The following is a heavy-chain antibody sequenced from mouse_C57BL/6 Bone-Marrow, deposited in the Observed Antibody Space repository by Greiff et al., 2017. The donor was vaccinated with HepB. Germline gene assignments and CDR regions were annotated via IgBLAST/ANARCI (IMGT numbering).Heavy chain of an antibody. CDR1: GFSLTSYA. CDR3: ASEFPYAMDY. CDR2: IWTGGGT. Sequence: VHLVESGPGLVAPSQSLSITRTVSGFSLTSYAISWVRQPPGKGLEWLGVIWTGGGTNYNSALKSRLSISKDNSKSQVFLKMNSLQTDDTARYYCASEFPYAMDYWGQGTSVTVSS. V-gene: IGHV2-9-1*01. J-gene: IGHJ4*01.